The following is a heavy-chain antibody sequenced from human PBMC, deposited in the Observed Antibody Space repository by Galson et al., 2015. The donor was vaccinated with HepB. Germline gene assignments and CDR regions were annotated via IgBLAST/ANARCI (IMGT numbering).Heavy chain of an antibody. CDR3: ARSGEYYYDSSGYYYVD. CDR2: IGAYNGNT. D-gene: IGHD3-22*01. CDR1: GYTFTSYG. Sequence: SVKVSCKASGYTFTSYGISWVRQAPGQGLEWMGWIGAYNGNTNYAQKLQGRVTMTTDTSTSTAYMELRSLRSDDTAVYYCARSGEYYYDSSGYYYVDWGQGTLVTVSS. V-gene: IGHV1-18*04. J-gene: IGHJ4*02.